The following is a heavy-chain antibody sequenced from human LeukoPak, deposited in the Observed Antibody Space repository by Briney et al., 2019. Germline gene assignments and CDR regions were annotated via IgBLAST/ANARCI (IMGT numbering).Heavy chain of an antibody. J-gene: IGHJ4*02. V-gene: IGHV4-30-4*01. D-gene: IGHD4-11*01. CDR2: IYYSGST. CDR3: ARIHNYSNYPNYFDY. CDR1: VGSISSGDYY. Sequence: SETLSLTCTVSVGSISSGDYYWSWIRQPPGKGLEWIGYIYYSGSTYYNPSLKSRVTISVDTSKNQFSLKLSSVTAADTAVYYCARIHNYSNYPNYFDYWGQGTLVTVSS.